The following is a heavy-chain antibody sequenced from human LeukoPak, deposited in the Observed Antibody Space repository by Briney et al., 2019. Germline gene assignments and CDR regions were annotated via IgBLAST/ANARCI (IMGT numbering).Heavy chain of an antibody. CDR2: IKQDGSEK. D-gene: IGHD3-22*01. Sequence: GGSLRLSCAASGFTFSSYWMSWVRQAPGKGLEWVANIKQDGSEKYYVDSVKGRFTISRDNAKNSLYLQMNSLRAEDTAVYYCARTRITMIVGLASRFDYWGQGTLVTVSS. V-gene: IGHV3-7*01. CDR3: ARTRITMIVGLASRFDY. J-gene: IGHJ4*02. CDR1: GFTFSSYW.